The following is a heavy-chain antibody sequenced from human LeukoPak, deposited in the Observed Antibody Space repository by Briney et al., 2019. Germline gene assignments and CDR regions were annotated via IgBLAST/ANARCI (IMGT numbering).Heavy chain of an antibody. CDR2: IKQDGSEK. D-gene: IGHD3-22*01. Sequence: GGSLRLSCAASGFTFSSYWMSWVRQAPGKGLEWVANIKQDGSEKYYVDSVKGRFTISRDNAKNSLYLQMNSLRAEDTAVYYCARTRITMIVGLASRFDYWGQGTLVTVSS. V-gene: IGHV3-7*01. CDR3: ARTRITMIVGLASRFDY. J-gene: IGHJ4*02. CDR1: GFTFSSYW.